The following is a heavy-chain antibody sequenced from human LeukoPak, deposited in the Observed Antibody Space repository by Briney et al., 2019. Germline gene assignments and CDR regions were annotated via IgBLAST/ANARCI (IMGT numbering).Heavy chain of an antibody. CDR3: ARVRRTAVSRYSGYYYYYGMDV. V-gene: IGHV4-34*01. CDR2: INHSGST. J-gene: IGHJ6*02. D-gene: IGHD1-26*01. CDR1: GGFFSGYY. Sequence: SETLSLTCAVYGGFFSGYYWSWIRQPPGRGLEWIGEINHSGSTDYNPSLKSRVTISVDTSKNQFSLKLSSVTATDTAVYYCARVRRTAVSRYSGYYYYYGMDVWGQGTTVTVSS.